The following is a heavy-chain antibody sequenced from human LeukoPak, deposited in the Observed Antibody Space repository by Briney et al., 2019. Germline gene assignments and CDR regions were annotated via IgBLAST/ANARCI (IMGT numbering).Heavy chain of an antibody. CDR1: GYTFTGYY. Sequence: ASVKVSCKASGYTFTGYYMHWVRQAPGQGLEWMGWINPNSGGTNYAQKFQGRVTMTRDTSISTAYMELSRLRSDDTAVDYCARVTYGDSRGWYYFQHWGQGTLVTVSS. J-gene: IGHJ1*01. D-gene: IGHD6-19*01. CDR2: INPNSGGT. V-gene: IGHV1-2*02. CDR3: ARVTYGDSRGWYYFQH.